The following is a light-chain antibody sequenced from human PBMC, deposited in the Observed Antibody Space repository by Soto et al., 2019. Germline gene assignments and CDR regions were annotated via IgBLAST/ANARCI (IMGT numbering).Light chain of an antibody. J-gene: IGLJ2*01. Sequence: QSVLTQPASVSGSPGQSITISCTGTSSDVGSYNLVSWYQQHPGKAPKLMIYEVSKRPSGVSNRFSGSKSGNTASLTISGLQAEDEADYYCCSYAGSSTYVVFGGGTKLTDL. CDR3: CSYAGSSTYVV. CDR1: SSDVGSYNL. V-gene: IGLV2-23*02. CDR2: EVS.